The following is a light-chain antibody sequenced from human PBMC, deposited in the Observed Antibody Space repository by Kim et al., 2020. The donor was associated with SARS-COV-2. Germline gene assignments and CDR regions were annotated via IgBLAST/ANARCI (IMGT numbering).Light chain of an antibody. V-gene: IGKV1-33*01. Sequence: SASVGDRVTITCQASQDISIYLSWYQQKPGKAPKLLIYDGSNLETGVPSRFSGSGFGTDFTFTINSLHPEDFATYYCQQYDNLPLTFGGGTKVEIK. J-gene: IGKJ4*01. CDR2: DGS. CDR1: QDISIY. CDR3: QQYDNLPLT.